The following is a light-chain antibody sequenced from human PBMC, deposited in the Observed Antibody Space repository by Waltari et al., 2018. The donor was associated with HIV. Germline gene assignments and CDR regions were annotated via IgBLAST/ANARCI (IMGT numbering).Light chain of an antibody. CDR2: EVT. CDR1: SSDFGAYIY. V-gene: IGLV2-8*01. Sequence: QSALTQPPSASGSPGQPVTISCTGTSSDFGAYIYVSWYQHHPGKAPKLIIYEVTKRPSGVPDRFSGSKSGNTASLTISGLQTEDEADYYCSFFAGNNRLFGGGTKVTVL. J-gene: IGLJ2*01. CDR3: SFFAGNNRL.